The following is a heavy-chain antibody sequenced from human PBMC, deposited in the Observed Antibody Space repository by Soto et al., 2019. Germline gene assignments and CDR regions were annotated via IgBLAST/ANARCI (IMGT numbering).Heavy chain of an antibody. CDR3: ARRGYSSSWYYYYYYGMDV. V-gene: IGHV1-8*01. CDR2: MNPNSGNT. CDR1: GYTFTSYD. Sequence: QVQLVQSGAEVKKPGASVKVSCKASGYTFTSYDINWLRQATGQGLEWMVWMNPNSGNTGYAQKFQGRVTMTRNTSISTAYMELSSLRSEDTAVYYCARRGYSSSWYYYYYYGMDVWGQGTTVTVSS. J-gene: IGHJ6*02. D-gene: IGHD6-13*01.